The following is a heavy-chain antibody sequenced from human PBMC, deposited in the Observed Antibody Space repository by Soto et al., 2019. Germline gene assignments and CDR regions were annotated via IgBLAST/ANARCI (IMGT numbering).Heavy chain of an antibody. CDR2: ISGSGGST. V-gene: IGHV3-23*01. Sequence: PGWSLRLSCAASVFTFISYAMSWVRQAPGKGLEWVSAISGSGGSTYYADSVKGRFTISRDNSKNTLYLQMNSPRAEDTAVYYCAKDSLVVAAYGYYGMDVWGQGTTVTVSS. D-gene: IGHD2-15*01. CDR3: AKDSLVVAAYGYYGMDV. J-gene: IGHJ6*02. CDR1: VFTFISYA.